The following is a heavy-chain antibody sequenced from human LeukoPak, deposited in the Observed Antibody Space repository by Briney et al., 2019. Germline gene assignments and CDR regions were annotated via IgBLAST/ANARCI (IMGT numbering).Heavy chain of an antibody. V-gene: IGHV3-23*01. CDR3: ATRVSTSRSFDY. CDR1: GFTFTTYA. J-gene: IGHJ4*02. Sequence: GGSLRLSCAASGFTFTTYALNWVRQTPGKGLEWVSTISGSGGTTYYADSVKGRFTISRDISKNTLYLQMNSLRAEDTAVYYCATRVSTSRSFDYWGQGTLVTVSS. CDR2: ISGSGGTT.